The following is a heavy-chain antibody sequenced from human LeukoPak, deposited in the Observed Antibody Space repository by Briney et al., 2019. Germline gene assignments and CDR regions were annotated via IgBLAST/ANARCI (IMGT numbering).Heavy chain of an antibody. D-gene: IGHD6-13*01. CDR3: ASYSDPIAAAGTGFDY. CDR2: ISSSGSTK. V-gene: IGHV3-11*04. CDR1: GFTFSDYY. J-gene: IGHJ4*02. Sequence: PGGSLRLSCAASGFTFSDYYMSWIRQAPGKGLEWVSYISSSGSTKYYADSVKGRFTISRDNAKNSYLQMNSLRAEDTAVYYCASYSDPIAAAGTGFDYWGQGTLVTVSS.